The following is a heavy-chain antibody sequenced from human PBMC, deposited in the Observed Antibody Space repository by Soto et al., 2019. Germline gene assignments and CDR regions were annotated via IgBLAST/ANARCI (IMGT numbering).Heavy chain of an antibody. D-gene: IGHD3-9*01. CDR1: GGSISSGGYY. CDR3: ARHVDILTGYYRGLPFDY. J-gene: IGHJ4*02. Sequence: TLSLTCTVSGGSISSGGYYWTWIRQHPGKGLEWIGYIYYSGSTYYNPSLKSRVTISVDTSKNQFSLKLSSVTAADTAVYYCARHVDILTGYYRGLPFDYWGQGTLVTVSS. CDR2: IYYSGST. V-gene: IGHV4-31*03.